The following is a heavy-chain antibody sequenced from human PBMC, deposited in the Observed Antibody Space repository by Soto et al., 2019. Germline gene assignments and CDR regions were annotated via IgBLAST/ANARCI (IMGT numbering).Heavy chain of an antibody. J-gene: IGHJ6*02. CDR1: GYSFTNNW. CDR2: SYPGDSDT. D-gene: IGHD5-18*01. CDR3: ASPLEAMDYDLDV. Sequence: GESLKISCKGPGYSFTNNWIDCVRQMPGKGLVWMGISYPGDSDTRYSPSFQGKVTISADKAISTAYLQWSSLKASDTAMYYCASPLEAMDYDLDVWGQGTTVTFSS. V-gene: IGHV5-51*01.